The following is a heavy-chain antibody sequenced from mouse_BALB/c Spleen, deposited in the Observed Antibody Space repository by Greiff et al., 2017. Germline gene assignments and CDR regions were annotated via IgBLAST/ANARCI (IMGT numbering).Heavy chain of an antibody. Sequence: QVHVKQSGAELARPGASVKLSCKASGYTFTSYWMQWVKQRPGQGLEWIGAIYPGDGDTRYTQKFKGKATLTADKSSSTAYMQLSSLASEDSAVYYCARGVNFDYWGQGTTLTVSS. CDR2: IYPGDGDT. V-gene: IGHV1-87*01. CDR3: ARGVNFDY. J-gene: IGHJ2*01. CDR1: GYTFTSYW.